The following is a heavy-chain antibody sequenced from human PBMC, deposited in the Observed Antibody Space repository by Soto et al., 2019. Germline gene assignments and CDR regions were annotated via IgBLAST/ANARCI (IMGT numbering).Heavy chain of an antibody. J-gene: IGHJ3*02. CDR2: ISGSGGST. V-gene: IGHV3-23*01. Sequence: EVQLLESGGGLVQPGGSLRLSCAASGFTFSSYAMSWVRQAPGKGLEWVSAISGSGGSTYYADSVKGRFTISRDNSKNTLHLQMNSLRADDTXVXXXXXXPXSSSWYLDAFDIWGQGTMVTVSS. CDR3: XXXPXSSSWYLDAFDI. D-gene: IGHD6-13*01. CDR1: GFTFSSYA.